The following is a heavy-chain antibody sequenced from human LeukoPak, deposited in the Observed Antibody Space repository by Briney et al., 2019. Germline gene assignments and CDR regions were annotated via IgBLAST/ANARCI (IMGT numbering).Heavy chain of an antibody. V-gene: IGHV1-24*01. CDR3: ATDPGEIVPAARGPRGDYCYGMDV. CDR1: GYTLTELS. CDR2: FDPEDGET. D-gene: IGHD2-2*01. Sequence: ASVKVSCKVSGYTLTELSMHWVRQAPGKGLEWMGGFDPEDGETIYAQKFQGRVTMTEDTSTDTAYMELNSLRSDDTAVYYCATDPGEIVPAARGPRGDYCYGMDVWGQGTTVTVSS. J-gene: IGHJ6*02.